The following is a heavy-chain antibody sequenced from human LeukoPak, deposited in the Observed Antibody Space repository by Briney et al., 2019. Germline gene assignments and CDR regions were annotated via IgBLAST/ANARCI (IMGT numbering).Heavy chain of an antibody. J-gene: IGHJ4*02. CDR1: GGTFDGYD. V-gene: IGHV3-9*01. CDR3: AKYRGTGTRTPLFDY. CDR2: LSWNGGSI. Sequence: GGTLRLSCAASGGTFDGYDMHWVRQAPGKGLEWVAGLSWNGGSIGYAASKKGPFTITRDTATNSPYLQMNSLRAEYTTLYYCAKYRGTGTRTPLFDYWGQGTLVTVSS. D-gene: IGHD1-1*01.